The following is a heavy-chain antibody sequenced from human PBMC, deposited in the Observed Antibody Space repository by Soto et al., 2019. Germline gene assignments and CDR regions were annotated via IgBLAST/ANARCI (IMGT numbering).Heavy chain of an antibody. Sequence: SETLSLTCAVSGGSISSGGYSWSWIRQPPGKGLEWIGYIYHSGSTYYNPSLKSRVTISVDRSKNQFSLKLSSVTAADTAVYYCARAMTTVTTIDYWGQGTLVTSPQ. D-gene: IGHD4-17*01. J-gene: IGHJ4*02. CDR1: GGSISSGGYS. V-gene: IGHV4-30-2*01. CDR2: IYHSGST. CDR3: ARAMTTVTTIDY.